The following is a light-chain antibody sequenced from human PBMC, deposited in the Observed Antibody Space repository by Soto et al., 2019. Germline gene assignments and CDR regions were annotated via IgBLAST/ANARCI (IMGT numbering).Light chain of an antibody. CDR3: SSYTTSTTLGYV. V-gene: IGLV2-14*03. CDR2: DVN. CDR1: SSDVGGYKY. Sequence: QSVLTQPASVSGSPGQSITISCTGSSSDVGGYKYVTWYQHYPGKAPKLIIYDVNNRPSGISNRFSGSKSGNTASLTISGLQDDDEADYYCSSYTTSTTLGYVFGTGTKLTVL. J-gene: IGLJ1*01.